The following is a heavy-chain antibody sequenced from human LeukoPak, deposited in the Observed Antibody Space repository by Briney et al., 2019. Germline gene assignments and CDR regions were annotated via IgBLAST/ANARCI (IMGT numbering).Heavy chain of an antibody. CDR1: GGSISSGSYY. CDR2: IYTSGST. Sequence: SETLSLTCTVSGGSISSGSYYWSWIRQPAGKGLEWIGRIYTSGSTNYNPSLKSRVTISVDTSKNQFSLKLSSVTAADTAVYYCARDQEAYCSSTSCYEYYYMDVWGKGTTVTISS. D-gene: IGHD2-2*01. V-gene: IGHV4-61*02. CDR3: ARDQEAYCSSTSCYEYYYMDV. J-gene: IGHJ6*03.